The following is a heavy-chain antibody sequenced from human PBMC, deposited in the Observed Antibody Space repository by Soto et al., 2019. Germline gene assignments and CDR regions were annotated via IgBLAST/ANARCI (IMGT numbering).Heavy chain of an antibody. D-gene: IGHD3-22*01. CDR2: TYYRSKWYD. CDR3: AKDLYDRSGFPPYYFYGMDV. V-gene: IGHV6-1*01. J-gene: IGHJ6*02. Sequence: SQTLSLTCAISGDSVSSDSAAWIWVRQSPSRGLEWLGRTYYRSKWYDDYAVSVKSRITINPDTSKNQFSLQLNSVTPEDTAVYYCAKDLYDRSGFPPYYFYGMDVWGQGTTVTVSS. CDR1: GDSVSSDSAA.